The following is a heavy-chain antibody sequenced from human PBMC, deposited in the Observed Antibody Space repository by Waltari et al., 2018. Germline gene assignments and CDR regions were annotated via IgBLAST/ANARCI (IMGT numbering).Heavy chain of an antibody. V-gene: IGHV3-74*01. J-gene: IGHJ4*02. CDR3: TRGGLEPVDY. D-gene: IGHD1-1*01. CDR1: GLTFSSYW. Sequence: EVQLVESGGGLVQPGGSLRPSCAASGLTFSSYWMHWVRQSPGKGLVWVSRSNPDGSTTNYADSVKGRFTISRDNAKNTLYLQMNSLRPDDTAVYYCTRGGLEPVDYWGQGTLVTVSS. CDR2: SNPDGSTT.